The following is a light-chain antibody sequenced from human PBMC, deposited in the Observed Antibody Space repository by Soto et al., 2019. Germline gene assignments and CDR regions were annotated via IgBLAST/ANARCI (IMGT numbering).Light chain of an antibody. J-gene: IGLJ1*01. CDR1: SGHSSYI. CDR2: LEGSGSY. V-gene: IGLV4-60*02. CDR3: ETWVSNTYV. Sequence: QPLLTQSSSASASLGSSVKLTCTLSSGHSSYIIAWHQQQPGKAPRYLMKLEGSGSYNTGSGVPDRFSGSSSGADRYLTISNLQFEDEADYYCETWVSNTYVFGTGTKVTVL.